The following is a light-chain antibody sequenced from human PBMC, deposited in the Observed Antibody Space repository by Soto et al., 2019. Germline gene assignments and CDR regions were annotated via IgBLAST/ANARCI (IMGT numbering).Light chain of an antibody. J-gene: IGKJ1*01. V-gene: IGKV3-20*01. CDR2: GAS. CDR3: QQYGNSPGK. CDR1: QSVSASY. Sequence: EIVLTQSPGTLSLSPGERATLSCRASQSVSASYLGWYQQRPGQAPRLLIYGASSRATGIPDRFSGSGSGTDFALTISRLEPEDFAVYYCQQYGNSPGKFVQGTNVEIK.